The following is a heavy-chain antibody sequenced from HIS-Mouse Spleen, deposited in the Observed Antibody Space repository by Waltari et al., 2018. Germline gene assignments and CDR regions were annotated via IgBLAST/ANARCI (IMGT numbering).Heavy chain of an antibody. V-gene: IGHV3-7*01. CDR2: IKQDGSEK. J-gene: IGHJ4*02. CDR1: GFTFSSYW. Sequence: ELQLVESGGGLVQPGGSLRLSCAAAGFTFSSYWMSWVRQAPGKGLEWVANIKQDGSEKYYVDSVKGRFTISRDNAKNSLYLQMNSLRAEDTAVYYCARDGGTGDFDYWGQGTLVTVSS. CDR3: ARDGGTGDFDY. D-gene: IGHD7-27*01.